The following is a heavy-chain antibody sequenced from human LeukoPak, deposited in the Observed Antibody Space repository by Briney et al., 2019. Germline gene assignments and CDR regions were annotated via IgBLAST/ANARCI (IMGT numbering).Heavy chain of an antibody. J-gene: IGHJ5*02. V-gene: IGHV4-30-4*08. D-gene: IGHD2-2*01. CDR1: GGSISSGDYY. CDR3: ARIVVVPAAILYNWFDP. Sequence: SETLSLTCTVSGGSISSGDYYWGWIRQPPGKGLEWIGYIYYSGSTYYNPSLKSRVTISVDTSKNQFSLKLSSVTAADTAVYYCARIVVVPAAILYNWFDPWGQGTLVTVSS. CDR2: IYYSGST.